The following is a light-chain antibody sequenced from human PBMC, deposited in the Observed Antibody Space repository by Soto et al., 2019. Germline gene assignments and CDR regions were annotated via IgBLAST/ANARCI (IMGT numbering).Light chain of an antibody. CDR3: HQSAGLFTCT. CDR2: DAS. CDR1: QPIRYS. V-gene: IGKV1-39*01. Sequence: DIQMTQSPSSLSASVGDRVTITCRASQPIRYSLNWYQQKPGKAPKVLIYDASTLQSGVPPRFSGSGSGTDFALTISSLQPEDCATYCCHQSAGLFTCTSRHGSKVDSK. J-gene: IGKJ1*01.